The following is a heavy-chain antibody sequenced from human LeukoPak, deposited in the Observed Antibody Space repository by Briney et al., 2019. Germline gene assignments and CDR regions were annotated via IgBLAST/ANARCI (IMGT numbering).Heavy chain of an antibody. V-gene: IGHV4-59*01. Sequence: SETLSLTCTVSGGSISSYYWSWIRQPPGKGLEWIGYIYYSGTTNYNPSLKSRVAISVDTSKNQFSLKLSSVTAADTAVYYCARGVYIAAAQYGYWGQGTLVTVSS. CDR1: GGSISSYY. CDR3: ARGVYIAAAQYGY. CDR2: IYYSGTT. D-gene: IGHD6-13*01. J-gene: IGHJ4*02.